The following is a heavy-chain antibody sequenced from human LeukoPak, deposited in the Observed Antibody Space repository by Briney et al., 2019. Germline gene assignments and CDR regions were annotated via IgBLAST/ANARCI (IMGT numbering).Heavy chain of an antibody. CDR1: GGSISSYY. D-gene: IGHD3-22*01. CDR2: IYYSGST. J-gene: IGHJ4*02. Sequence: PSETLSLTCTVSGGSISSYYWSWIRQPPGKGLEWIGYIYYSGSTNYNPSLKSRVTISVDTSKNQFSLKLSSVTAADTAVYYCARVGRYSSGYYYVGYYFDYWGRGTLVTVSS. V-gene: IGHV4-59*01. CDR3: ARVGRYSSGYYYVGYYFDY.